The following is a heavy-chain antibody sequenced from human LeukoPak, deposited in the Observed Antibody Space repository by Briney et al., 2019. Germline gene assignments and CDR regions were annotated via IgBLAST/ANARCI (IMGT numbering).Heavy chain of an antibody. CDR1: GGTFSSYA. J-gene: IGHJ6*03. D-gene: IGHD3-10*01. CDR3: AREGGIDYYGSGSYYYYYYMDV. CDR2: IIPIFGTA. V-gene: IGHV1-69*13. Sequence: SVKVSCKASGGTFSSYAISWVRQAPGQGLEWMGGIIPIFGTANYAQKFQGRVTITADESTSTAYMELSSLRSEDTAVYYCAREGGIDYYGSGSYYYYYYMDVWGKGTTVTISS.